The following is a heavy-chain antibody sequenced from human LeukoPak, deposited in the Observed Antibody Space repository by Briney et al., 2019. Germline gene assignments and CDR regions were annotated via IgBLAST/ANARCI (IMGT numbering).Heavy chain of an antibody. J-gene: IGHJ4*02. Sequence: GGSLRLSCAASGFTFSSYGMHWVRQAPGKGLEWVAFIRYDGSNKYYADSVKGRFTISRDNSKNTLYLQMNSLRAEDTAVYYCAKDGGPDWSGPPYWGQGTLVTVSS. CDR3: AKDGGPDWSGPPY. V-gene: IGHV3-30*02. CDR1: GFTFSSYG. CDR2: IRYDGSNK. D-gene: IGHD3-9*01.